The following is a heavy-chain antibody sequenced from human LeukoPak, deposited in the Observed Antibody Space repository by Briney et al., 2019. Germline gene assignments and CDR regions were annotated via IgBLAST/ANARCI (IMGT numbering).Heavy chain of an antibody. J-gene: IGHJ4*02. V-gene: IGHV4-38-2*02. CDR2: ISHDGST. CDR3: AREQCAGGYCYFLDY. Sequence: PSETLSLTCSVSDYPISSGHSGAWIRQPPGKGLEWIATISHDGSTYFNPSLKSRVIVSVDTSKNQFSLNLTSVNAADTAVYYCAREQCAGGYCYFLDYWGQGTLVTVSS. D-gene: IGHD2/OR15-2a*01. CDR1: DYPISSGHS.